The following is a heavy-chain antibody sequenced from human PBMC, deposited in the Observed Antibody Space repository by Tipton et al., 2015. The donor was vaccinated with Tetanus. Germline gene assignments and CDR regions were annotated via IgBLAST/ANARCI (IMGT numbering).Heavy chain of an antibody. CDR3: ARSGYYSRAYYHYRMDV. CDR1: GGSINNYY. D-gene: IGHD3-9*01. CDR2: VYYSGST. J-gene: IGHJ6*02. Sequence: TLSLTCTVSGGSINNYYWSWIRQPPGKELEWIGYVYYSGSTNYNPSLKSRVTISVDTPKNQFSLNLSSVTAADTAVYYCARSGYYSRAYYHYRMDVWGQGTTVSVSS. V-gene: IGHV4-59*12.